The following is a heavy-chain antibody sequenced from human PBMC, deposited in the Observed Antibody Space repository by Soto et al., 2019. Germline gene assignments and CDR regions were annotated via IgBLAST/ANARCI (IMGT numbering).Heavy chain of an antibody. V-gene: IGHV4-31*03. D-gene: IGHD3-10*01. CDR3: ARVRGHGFDF. Sequence: QVQLQESGPGLVKPSQTLSLNCSVSGDSINNADYYWSWIRQHAGQGLEWIGYIYYSGTTYYNPSLKSRVTISMDTSKKQFSLEMSSVTAADTAVYYCARVRGHGFDFRGQGTMVTVSS. CDR2: IYYSGTT. CDR1: GDSINNADYY. J-gene: IGHJ3*01.